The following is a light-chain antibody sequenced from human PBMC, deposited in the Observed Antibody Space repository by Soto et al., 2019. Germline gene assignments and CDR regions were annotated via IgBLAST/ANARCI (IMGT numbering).Light chain of an antibody. CDR3: CSYAGSNTSV. CDR1: SSDVGSYNL. J-gene: IGLJ2*01. V-gene: IGLV2-23*01. Sequence: QSALTQPASVSGSPGQSITISCTGTSSDVGSYNLVSWYQQHPGKAPKLMIYEGSKRPSGVSNRSSGSKSGNTAPLTISGLQAEDEADYYCCSYAGSNTSVFGGGTKVTVL. CDR2: EGS.